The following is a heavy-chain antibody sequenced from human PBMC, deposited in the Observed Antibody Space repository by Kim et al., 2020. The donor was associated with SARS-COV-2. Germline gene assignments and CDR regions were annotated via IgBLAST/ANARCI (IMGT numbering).Heavy chain of an antibody. CDR3: AREGDGYNFPYYYGMDV. V-gene: IGHV3-11*04. J-gene: IGHJ6*02. Sequence: VTGRFTLSRTNAKNSLYLQMNRLRAEDTAVYYCAREGDGYNFPYYYGMDVWGQGTTVTVSS. D-gene: IGHD5-12*01.